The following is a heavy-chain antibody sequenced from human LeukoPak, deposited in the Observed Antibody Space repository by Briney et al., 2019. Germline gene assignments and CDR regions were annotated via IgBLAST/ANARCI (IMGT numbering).Heavy chain of an antibody. CDR1: GGSISSGGYY. Sequence: SETLSLTCTVSGGSISSGGYYWSWIRQHPGKGLEWIGYIYYSGSTYYNPSLKSRVTISVDTSKNQFSLKLSSVTAADTAVYYCASASRHYDFWSGYRYYFDYWGRGTLVTVSS. CDR2: IYYSGST. J-gene: IGHJ4*02. V-gene: IGHV4-31*03. CDR3: ASASRHYDFWSGYRYYFDY. D-gene: IGHD3-3*01.